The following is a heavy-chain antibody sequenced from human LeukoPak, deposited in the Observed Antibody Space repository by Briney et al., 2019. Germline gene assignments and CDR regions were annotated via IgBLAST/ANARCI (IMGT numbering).Heavy chain of an antibody. V-gene: IGHV4-34*01. CDR1: GWSFSAFY. Sequence: SETLSLTCSVYGWSFSAFYWSWIRHPPGNGREGIVDINHSGSTNYNPSLKSRVAISVDTTKNQFSLKLSSVTAADTAVYYCARYGKGRWLTSTRPFWYFDLWGRGTLVTVSS. J-gene: IGHJ2*01. D-gene: IGHD5-24*01. CDR3: ARYGKGRWLTSTRPFWYFDL. CDR2: INHSGST.